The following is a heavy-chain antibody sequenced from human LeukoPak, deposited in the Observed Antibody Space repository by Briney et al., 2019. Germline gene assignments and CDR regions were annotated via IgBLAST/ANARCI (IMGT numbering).Heavy chain of an antibody. D-gene: IGHD3-3*01. CDR2: INPSGGST. J-gene: IGHJ3*02. Sequence: ASVKVSCKASGYTFTSYYMHWVRQAPGQGLEWMGIINPSGGSTSYAQKFQGRVTMTRDTSTSTVYMELSSLRSEDTAVYYCARAAIFGVVTLDAFDIWRQGTMVTVSS. CDR3: ARAAIFGVVTLDAFDI. CDR1: GYTFTSYY. V-gene: IGHV1-46*01.